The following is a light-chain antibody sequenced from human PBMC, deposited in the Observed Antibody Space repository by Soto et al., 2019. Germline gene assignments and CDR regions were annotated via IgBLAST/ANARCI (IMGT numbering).Light chain of an antibody. Sequence: DIQMTQSLSSLSASVGDRVTITCRASQGISNYLAWYQQKPGKVPKLVIYAASTLQSGVPSRFSGRGSETDFTLTISSLQPEDVATYYCQKYNSAPPLTFGGGTKVEIK. CDR3: QKYNSAPPLT. V-gene: IGKV1-27*01. CDR2: AAS. J-gene: IGKJ4*01. CDR1: QGISNY.